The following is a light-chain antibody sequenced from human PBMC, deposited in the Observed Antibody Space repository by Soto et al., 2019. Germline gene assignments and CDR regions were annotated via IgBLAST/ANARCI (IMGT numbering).Light chain of an antibody. V-gene: IGKV1-39*01. CDR2: DAS. CDR1: QTIGKY. CDR3: QQSISIPFT. J-gene: IGKJ3*01. Sequence: DIQMTQSPSSLSATVGDRVTITCRASQTIGKYLNWYQQQPGKVPKLLIYDASYLQSGVPSRFSGSESGKDFTLNISDLRPEDFATYYCQQSISIPFTFGPGTKVDIK.